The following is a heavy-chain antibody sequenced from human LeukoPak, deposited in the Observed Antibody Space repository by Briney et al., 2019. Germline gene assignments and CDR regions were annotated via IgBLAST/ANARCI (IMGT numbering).Heavy chain of an antibody. CDR3: ARGYYDFPF. CDR2: INPIGGST. V-gene: IGHV1-46*01. CDR1: GYSFTSYH. J-gene: IGHJ4*02. D-gene: IGHD3-3*01. Sequence: ASVKVSCKASGYSFTSYHMQWVRQAPGQGLEWMGIINPIGGSTTYAQNFQGRVTMTRDTSTSTVYMDLTSLRSEDTAVYYCARGYYDFPFWGQGTLVTVSS.